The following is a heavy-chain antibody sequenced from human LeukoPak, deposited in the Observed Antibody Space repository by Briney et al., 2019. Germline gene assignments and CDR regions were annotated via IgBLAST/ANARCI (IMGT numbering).Heavy chain of an antibody. D-gene: IGHD2-2*01. Sequence: ASVKVSYKASGGTFSSYAISWVRQAPGQGLEWMGGIIPIFGTANYAQKFQGRVTITADESTSTAYMELSSLRSEDTAVYYCARENEVCSSTSCYSDWGQGTLVTVSS. V-gene: IGHV1-69*13. J-gene: IGHJ4*02. CDR3: ARENEVCSSTSCYSD. CDR2: IIPIFGTA. CDR1: GGTFSSYA.